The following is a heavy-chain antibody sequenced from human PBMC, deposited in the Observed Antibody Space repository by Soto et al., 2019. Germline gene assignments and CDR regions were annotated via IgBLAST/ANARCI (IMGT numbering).Heavy chain of an antibody. CDR3: AKSGGYSGYDTFDY. CDR2: IWYDGSNK. D-gene: IGHD5-12*01. CDR1: GFTFSSYG. V-gene: IGHV3-30*02. J-gene: IGHJ4*02. Sequence: PGGSLRLSCAASGFTFSSYGMHWVRQAPGKGLEWVAVIWYDGSNKYYADSVKGRFTISRDNSKNTLYLQMNSLRAEDTAVYYCAKSGGYSGYDTFDYWGQGTLVTVSS.